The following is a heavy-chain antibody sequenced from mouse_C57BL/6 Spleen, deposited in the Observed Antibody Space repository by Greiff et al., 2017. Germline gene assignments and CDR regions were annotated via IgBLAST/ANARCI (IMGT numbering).Heavy chain of an antibody. CDR3: ARRRDYGHYGGFAY. CDR2: IYPGSGST. CDR1: GYTFTSYW. Sequence: VQLQQPGAELVKPGASVRMSCKASGYTFTSYWITWVKQRPGQGLEWIGDIYPGSGSTNYNEKFKSKATLTVDTSSSTAYMQRSSRTSEDSAVYYCARRRDYGHYGGFAYWGQGTLVTVSA. J-gene: IGHJ3*01. D-gene: IGHD2-1*01. V-gene: IGHV1-55*01.